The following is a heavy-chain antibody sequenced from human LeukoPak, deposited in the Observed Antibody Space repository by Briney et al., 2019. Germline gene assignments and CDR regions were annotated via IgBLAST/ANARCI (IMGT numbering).Heavy chain of an antibody. CDR2: ISYDGSNE. V-gene: IGHV3-30*04. CDR3: ARVANWVFDY. D-gene: IGHD7-27*01. CDR1: GFTFSSYV. Sequence: PGGSLRLSCAASGFTFSSYVMHWVRQAPGKGLEWVAIISYDGSNEYYADSVKGRFTISRDNSKNTLYLQMNSLRAADTAVYYCARVANWVFDYWGQGTLVTVSS. J-gene: IGHJ4*02.